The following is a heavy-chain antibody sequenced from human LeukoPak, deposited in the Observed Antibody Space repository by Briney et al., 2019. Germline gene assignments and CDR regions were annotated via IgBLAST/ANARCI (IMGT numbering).Heavy chain of an antibody. D-gene: IGHD1-26*01. Sequence: PSETLSLTCTVSGGSISSYYWSWIRQPPGKGLEWIGYIYYSGSTSYNPSLKSRVTISVDTSKNQFSLKLSSVTAADTAVYYCARRRWELHLDYFDYWGQGTLVTVSS. V-gene: IGHV4-59*01. CDR3: ARRRWELHLDYFDY. J-gene: IGHJ4*02. CDR2: IYYSGST. CDR1: GGSISSYY.